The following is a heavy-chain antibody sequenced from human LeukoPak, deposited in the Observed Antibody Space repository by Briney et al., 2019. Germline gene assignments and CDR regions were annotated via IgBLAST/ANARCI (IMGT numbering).Heavy chain of an antibody. J-gene: IGHJ4*02. V-gene: IGHV4-39*07. CDR1: GGSISSSSYY. Sequence: SETLSLTCTVSGGSISSSSYYWGWIRQPPGKGLEWIGSIYYSGSTYYNPSLKSRVTISVDKSKNQFSLMLNSVTAADTAVYYCAVKQYSSSWLPAADPFDYWGQGTLVTVSS. D-gene: IGHD6-13*01. CDR2: IYYSGST. CDR3: AVKQYSSSWLPAADPFDY.